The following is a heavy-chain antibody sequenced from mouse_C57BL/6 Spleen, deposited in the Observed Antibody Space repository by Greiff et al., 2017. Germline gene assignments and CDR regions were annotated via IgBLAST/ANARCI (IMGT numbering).Heavy chain of an antibody. V-gene: IGHV1-54*01. CDR1: GYAFTNYL. J-gene: IGHJ2*01. CDR3: ARGEDSYPFDY. Sequence: VQLQQSGAELVRPGTSVKVSCKASGYAFTNYLIEWVKQRPGQGLEWIGVIKPGSGGTNYNEKFKGKATLTADKSSSTAYMQLSSLTSEDSAVYFCARGEDSYPFDYWGQGTTLTVSS. D-gene: IGHD2-12*01. CDR2: IKPGSGGT.